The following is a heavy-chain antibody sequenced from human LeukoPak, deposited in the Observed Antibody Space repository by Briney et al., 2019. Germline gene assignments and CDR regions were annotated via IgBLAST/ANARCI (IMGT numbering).Heavy chain of an antibody. CDR1: GYTFTTYG. CDR2: ISAYNGNT. Sequence: ASVKVSCKAFGYTFTTYGISWVRQAPGQGLEWMGWISAYNGNTHYAQKLQGRVTMTTDTSTSTAYMELRSLRSDDTAVYYCAREGLDRVGFDYWGQGTLVTVSS. V-gene: IGHV1-18*01. D-gene: IGHD3-22*01. CDR3: AREGLDRVGFDY. J-gene: IGHJ4*02.